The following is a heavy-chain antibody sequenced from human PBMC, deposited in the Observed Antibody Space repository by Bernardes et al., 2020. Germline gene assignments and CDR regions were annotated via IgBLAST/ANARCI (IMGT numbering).Heavy chain of an antibody. J-gene: IGHJ5*02. CDR2: ISAYNGNT. CDR1: GYTFTSYG. V-gene: IGHV1-18*01. D-gene: IGHD3-3*01. Sequence: ASVKVSCKASGYTFTSYGISWVRQAPGQGLEWMGWISAYNGNTNYAQKLQGRVTMTTDKSTSTAYMELRSLRSDDTALYYCARGVSIFGVVTHLNWFDPWGQGTLVTVSS. CDR3: ARGVSIFGVVTHLNWFDP.